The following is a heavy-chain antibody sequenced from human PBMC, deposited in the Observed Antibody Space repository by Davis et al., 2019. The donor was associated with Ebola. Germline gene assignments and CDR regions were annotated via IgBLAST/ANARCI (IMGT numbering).Heavy chain of an antibody. V-gene: IGHV3-73*01. J-gene: IGHJ4*02. D-gene: IGHD1-14*01. Sequence: GESLKISCAASGFTFSGSAMHWARQASGKGLEWVGRIRSKANSYATAYAASVKGRFTISRDDSKNTAYLQMNSLKTEDTAVYYCTSAQPDYWGQGTLVTVSS. CDR3: TSAQPDY. CDR1: GFTFSGSA. CDR2: IRSKANSYAT.